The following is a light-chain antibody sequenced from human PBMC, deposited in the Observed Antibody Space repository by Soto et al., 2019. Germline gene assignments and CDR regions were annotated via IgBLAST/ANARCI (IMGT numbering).Light chain of an antibody. CDR3: QQYKNWPQWM. J-gene: IGKJ1*01. CDR2: GAS. CDR1: QSVSSN. V-gene: IGKV3-15*01. Sequence: EIVMTQSPATLSVSPGERATLSCRASQSVSSNLAWYQQKPGQAPRLLIYGASTRATGIPARFSGSGSGTDFTLTTSSLEYEDFAFYYCQQYKNWPQWMFGQGPKVEIK.